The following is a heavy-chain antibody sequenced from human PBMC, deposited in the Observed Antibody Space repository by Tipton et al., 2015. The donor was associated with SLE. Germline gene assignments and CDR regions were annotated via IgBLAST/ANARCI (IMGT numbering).Heavy chain of an antibody. CDR1: GFTFSSYA. D-gene: IGHD3-16*01. CDR3: AKGGLPYAFDI. Sequence: SLRLSCAASGFTFSSYAMSWVRQAPGKGLEWVSGISGSGSSTYYADSVKGRFTISRDNSKNTLYLQMSSLRAEDTAVYYCAKGGLPYAFDIWGQGTMVTVSS. CDR2: ISGSGSST. J-gene: IGHJ3*02. V-gene: IGHV3-23*01.